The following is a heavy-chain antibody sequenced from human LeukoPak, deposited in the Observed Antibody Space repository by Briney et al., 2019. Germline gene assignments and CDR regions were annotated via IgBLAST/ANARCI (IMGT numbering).Heavy chain of an antibody. J-gene: IGHJ4*02. CDR1: GGSISSTNW. Sequence: PSETLSHTCGVSGGSISSTNWWTWVRQPPGEGLEWIGEVPLSGRTNYNPSLESRVTMSVDMSENHISLKLTSVAAADTAVYYCAREGGPYRPLDYSGQGTLVTVSS. CDR3: AREGGPYRPLDY. CDR2: VPLSGRT. V-gene: IGHV4-4*02.